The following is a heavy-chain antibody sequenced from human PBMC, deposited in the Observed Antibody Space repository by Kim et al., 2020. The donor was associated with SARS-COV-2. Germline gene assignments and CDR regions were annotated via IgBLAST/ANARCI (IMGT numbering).Heavy chain of an antibody. CDR3: ARGEGIAVAELPDYFDY. D-gene: IGHD6-19*01. CDR2: IIPIFGTA. V-gene: IGHV1-69*13. J-gene: IGHJ4*02. CDR1: GGTFSSYA. Sequence: SVKVSCKASGGTFSSYAISWVRQAPGQGLEWMGGIIPIFGTANYAQKFQGRVTITADESTSTAYMELSSLRSEDTAVYYCARGEGIAVAELPDYFDYWGQRTLVTVSS.